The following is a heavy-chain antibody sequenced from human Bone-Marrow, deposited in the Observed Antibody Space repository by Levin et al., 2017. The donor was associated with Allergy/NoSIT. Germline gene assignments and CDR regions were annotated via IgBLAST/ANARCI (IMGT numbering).Heavy chain of an antibody. CDR2: ICPDDSDT. D-gene: IGHD6-19*01. J-gene: IGHJ4*02. Sequence: GESLKISCQGSGYSFTKYWIGWVRQMPGKGLEWMGIICPDDSDTRYDPSFEGQVTISADKSINTAYLQWSSLKATDTAIYYCARQAQVAGPGIDYWGQGTLVTVSS. CDR1: GYSFTKYW. V-gene: IGHV5-51*01. CDR3: ARQAQVAGPGIDY.